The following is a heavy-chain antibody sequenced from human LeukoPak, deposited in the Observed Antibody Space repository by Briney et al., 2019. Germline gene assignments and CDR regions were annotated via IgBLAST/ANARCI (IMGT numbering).Heavy chain of an antibody. Sequence: GASVKVSCKASGYTFTSYGISWVRQAPGQGLEWMGWISAYNGNTNYAQKLQGRVTMTTDTSTSTAYMELRSLRSDDTAVYYCARLTGYYDFWSGYSRSDYYYYYMDVWGKGTTVTVSS. D-gene: IGHD3-3*01. CDR2: ISAYNGNT. V-gene: IGHV1-18*01. CDR3: ARLTGYYDFWSGYSRSDYYYYYMDV. J-gene: IGHJ6*03. CDR1: GYTFTSYG.